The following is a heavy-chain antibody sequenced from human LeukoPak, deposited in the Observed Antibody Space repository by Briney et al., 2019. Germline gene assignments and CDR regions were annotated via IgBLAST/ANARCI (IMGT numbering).Heavy chain of an antibody. J-gene: IGHJ5*02. CDR3: ARTPQAAYRSGHLGFDP. D-gene: IGHD6-19*01. CDR2: MNPNSGNT. V-gene: IGHV1-8*01. Sequence: ASVKVSCKASGYTFSSYDINWVRQATGQGLEWMGWMNPNSGNTGYAQKFQGRVTMTRNTSISTAYMELSSLRSEDTAVYYCARTPQAAYRSGHLGFDPWGQGTLVTVSS. CDR1: GYTFSSYD.